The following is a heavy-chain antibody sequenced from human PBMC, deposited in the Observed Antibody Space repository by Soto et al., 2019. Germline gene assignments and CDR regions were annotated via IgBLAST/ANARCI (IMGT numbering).Heavy chain of an antibody. V-gene: IGHV3-23*01. D-gene: IGHD5-18*01. CDR3: AKYGRRWIQLCSFDP. CDR2: ISGSGGST. Sequence: GGSLRLSCAASGFTFSSYAMSWVRQAPGKGLEWVSAISGSGGSTYYADSVKGRFTISRDNSKNTLYLQMNSLRAEDTAVYYCAKYGRRWIQLCSFDPWGQGTLVTVSS. CDR1: GFTFSSYA. J-gene: IGHJ5*02.